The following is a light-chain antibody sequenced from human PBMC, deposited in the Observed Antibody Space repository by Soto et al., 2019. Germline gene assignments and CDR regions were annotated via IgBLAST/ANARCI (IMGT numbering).Light chain of an antibody. CDR2: DAS. V-gene: IGKV1-5*01. J-gene: IGKJ2*01. Sequence: DIQMTQSPSTLSASVGDRVTITCRASQSISSWLAWYQQKPGKAPKLLIYDASSLESGVPSRFSGSGSGTEFTIPIRSLQPDDFATYYCQQYNSYPYTFGQGTKLEIK. CDR3: QQYNSYPYT. CDR1: QSISSW.